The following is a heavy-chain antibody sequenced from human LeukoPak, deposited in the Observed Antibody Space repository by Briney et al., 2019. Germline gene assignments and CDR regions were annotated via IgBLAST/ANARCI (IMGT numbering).Heavy chain of an antibody. CDR3: GRQYCSGGSCYSAFDV. V-gene: IGHV3-7*04. D-gene: IGHD2-15*01. CDR1: GFTFTNYW. Sequence: GGSLRLSCAASGFTFTNYWMSWVRQAPGKGLEWVANIKEDGSEKYYVDSVKGRFTISRDNAKNSLYLQMNSLRDEDTAVYYCGRQYCSGGSCYSAFDVWGQGTMVTVSS. J-gene: IGHJ3*01. CDR2: IKEDGSEK.